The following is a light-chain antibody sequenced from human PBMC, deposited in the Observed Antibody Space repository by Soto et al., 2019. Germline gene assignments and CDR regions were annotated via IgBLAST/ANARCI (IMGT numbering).Light chain of an antibody. CDR1: SSDVGAYNY. Sequence: QSVLAQPPSASGSPGQSVTISSSGTSSDVGAYNYVSWYQQHPGKAPRLLIYEVSQRPSGVPDRVSGSKSANTASLTVSGLQPEDEADYYCSSYAGTNNLLYVFGTGTKVTVL. CDR2: EVS. V-gene: IGLV2-8*01. J-gene: IGLJ1*01. CDR3: SSYAGTNNLLYV.